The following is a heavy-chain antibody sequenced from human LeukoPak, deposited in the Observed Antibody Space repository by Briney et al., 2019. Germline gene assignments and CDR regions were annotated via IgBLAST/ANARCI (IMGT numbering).Heavy chain of an antibody. CDR1: GFTFRSYA. V-gene: IGHV3-23*01. CDR3: AKVGARGCSSSTCFIY. J-gene: IGHJ4*02. Sequence: GGSLRLSCAASGFTFRSYAMSWVRQAPGKGLEWVSAISGSGDTTYYADSVRGRFTISRDNSKNTLYLQMNSLRPEDTAVYYCAKVGARGCSSSTCFIYWGQGTLVTVSS. CDR2: ISGSGDTT. D-gene: IGHD2-2*01.